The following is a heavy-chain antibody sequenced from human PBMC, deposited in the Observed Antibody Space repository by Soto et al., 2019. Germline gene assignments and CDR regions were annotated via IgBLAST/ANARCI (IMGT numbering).Heavy chain of an antibody. J-gene: IGHJ4*02. CDR2: ISSGGTYI. CDR1: GFTFSGYT. D-gene: IGHD1-1*01. Sequence: PGGSLRLSCAASGFTFSGYTMNWVRQAPGRGLDWVSSISSGGTYIYYADSVKGRFTISRDNAKNSLYLQMNSLRAEDTDLYYGERDTSNDWPNSWGQGTLVTVSS. V-gene: IGHV3-21*01. CDR3: ERDTSNDWPNS.